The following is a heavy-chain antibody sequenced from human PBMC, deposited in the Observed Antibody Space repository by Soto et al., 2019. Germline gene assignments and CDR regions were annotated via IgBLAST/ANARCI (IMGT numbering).Heavy chain of an antibody. V-gene: IGHV1-18*01. CDR2: ISAYNGNT. CDR1: GYTFTNYG. CDR3: ARDQYADGSGPFDP. Sequence: QVQLVQSGAEVKKPGASVKVSCKASGYTFTNYGISWVRQAPGQGLEWMGWISAYNGNTNYAQKLQGRVTMTTDTSTRTAYMELRCLGSDDTAVYYCARDQYADGSGPFDPWGQGTLVTVSS. D-gene: IGHD3-10*01. J-gene: IGHJ5*02.